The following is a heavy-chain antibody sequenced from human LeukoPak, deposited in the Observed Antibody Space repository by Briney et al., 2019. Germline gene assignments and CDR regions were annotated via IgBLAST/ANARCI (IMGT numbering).Heavy chain of an antibody. CDR3: ASDREYYYGSGSFDY. CDR2: IKQDGSEK. J-gene: IGHJ4*02. V-gene: IGHV3-7*04. Sequence: QPGGSLRPSCAASGFTFSSYWMSWVRQAPGKGLEWVANIKQDGSEKYYVDSVKGRFTISRDNAKNSLYLQMNSLRAEDTAVYYCASDREYYYGSGSFDYWGQGTLVTVSS. CDR1: GFTFSSYW. D-gene: IGHD3-10*01.